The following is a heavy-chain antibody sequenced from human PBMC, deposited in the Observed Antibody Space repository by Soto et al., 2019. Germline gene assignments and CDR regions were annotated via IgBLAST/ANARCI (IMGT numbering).Heavy chain of an antibody. CDR3: AIAFSGSHPYSDY. CDR2: ITYDGANG. D-gene: IGHD1-26*01. J-gene: IGHJ4*02. Sequence: PGGSLRLSCLASGFIFRSYAMHWVRQAPGKGLEWVAVITYDGANGYYADSVRGRFAISRDNSKSTLFLQMNSLRPEDTAVYYCAIAFSGSHPYSDYSDTGTLGTVFS. CDR1: GFIFRSYA. V-gene: IGHV3-30*09.